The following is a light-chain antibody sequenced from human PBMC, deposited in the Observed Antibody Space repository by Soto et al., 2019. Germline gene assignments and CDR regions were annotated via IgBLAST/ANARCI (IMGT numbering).Light chain of an antibody. CDR1: DNDVGRYDY. J-gene: IGLJ2*01. V-gene: IGLV2-8*01. CDR2: EVS. Sequence: QAVVTQPPSASGSPGMSVTLSCSGTDNDVGRYDYVSWYQQHPGKAPKLLIYEVSKRPSGVLDRFSASKSGNTASLTVSGLQGEDEADYYCMSYVGGNSVAFGGGTKLTVL. CDR3: MSYVGGNSVA.